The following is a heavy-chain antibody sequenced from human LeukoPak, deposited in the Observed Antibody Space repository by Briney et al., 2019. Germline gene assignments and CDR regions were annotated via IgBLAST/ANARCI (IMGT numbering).Heavy chain of an antibody. J-gene: IGHJ4*02. CDR2: IGTAGDT. D-gene: IGHD2-2*01. V-gene: IGHV3-13*01. Sequence: PGGSLRLSCAASGFTFSSYDMHWVRQATGKGLEWVSAIGTAGDTYYPGSVKGRFTISRENAKNSLYLQMNSLRAGDTAVYYCARGYCSSTSCPFDYWGQGTLVTVFS. CDR3: ARGYCSSTSCPFDY. CDR1: GFTFSSYD.